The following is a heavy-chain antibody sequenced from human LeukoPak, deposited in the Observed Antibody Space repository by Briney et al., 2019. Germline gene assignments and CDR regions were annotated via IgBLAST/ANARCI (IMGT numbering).Heavy chain of an antibody. V-gene: IGHV1-46*01. CDR2: INPSGGST. D-gene: IGHD5-12*01. CDR3: AKDPGEWLRYFDY. CDR1: GYTFTSYY. Sequence: ASVKVSCKASGYTFTSYYMHWVRQAPGQGLEWMGIINPSGGSTSYAQKFQGRVTMTRDMSTSTVYMELSSLRSEDTAVYYCAKDPGEWLRYFDYWGQGTLVTVSS. J-gene: IGHJ4*02.